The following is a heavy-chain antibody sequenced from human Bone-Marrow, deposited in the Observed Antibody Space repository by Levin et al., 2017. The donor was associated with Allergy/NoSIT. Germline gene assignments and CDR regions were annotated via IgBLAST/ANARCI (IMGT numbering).Heavy chain of an antibody. CDR3: ARAYGDYRLDY. Sequence: GGSLRLSCAASGFTFSTYAMNWVRQAPGKGLEWVSSIRGSGDNIYYADSVKGRFTISRDNSKNTLYLQMNSLRAEDTAVCYCARAYGDYRLDYWGQGTLVTVSS. CDR2: IRGSGDNI. CDR1: GFTFSTYA. D-gene: IGHD4-17*01. J-gene: IGHJ4*02. V-gene: IGHV3-23*01.